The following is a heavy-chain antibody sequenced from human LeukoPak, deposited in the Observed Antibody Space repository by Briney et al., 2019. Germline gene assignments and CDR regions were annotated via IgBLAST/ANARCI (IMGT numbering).Heavy chain of an antibody. CDR3: ARGLWSGYPHFDY. J-gene: IGHJ4*02. Sequence: SETLSLTFAVYGGSFSGYYWSWIRQPPGKGLEWIGEINHSGSTNYNPSLKSRVTISVDTSKSQFSLKLSSVTAADTAVYYCARGLWSGYPHFDYWGQGTLATVSS. D-gene: IGHD3-3*01. V-gene: IGHV4-34*01. CDR1: GGSFSGYY. CDR2: INHSGST.